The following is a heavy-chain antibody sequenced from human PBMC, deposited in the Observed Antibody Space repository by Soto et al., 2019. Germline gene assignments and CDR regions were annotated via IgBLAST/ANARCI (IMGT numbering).Heavy chain of an antibody. J-gene: IGHJ6*02. D-gene: IGHD6-13*01. Sequence: QVHLVQSGVEVKTPGASVKVSCTAHGYNLREYGVSWLRQVPGQGFEWMGWISGDNVNRRSSQRFQDRLTMTTDTSTNTATMELRWLRLDDTALYFCGREGQQLAQEQYFQFNGVDVWGQGTSVTVSS. CDR1: GYNLREYG. V-gene: IGHV1-18*01. CDR3: GREGQQLAQEQYFQFNGVDV. CDR2: ISGDNVNR.